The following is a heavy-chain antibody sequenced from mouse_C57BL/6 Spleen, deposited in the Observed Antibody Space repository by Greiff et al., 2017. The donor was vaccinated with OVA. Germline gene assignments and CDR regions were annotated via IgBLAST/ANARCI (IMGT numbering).Heavy chain of an antibody. J-gene: IGHJ4*01. Sequence: VQLQQSGPELVKPGASVKISCKASGYAFSSSWMNWVKQRPGKGLEWIGRIYPGDGDTNYNGKFKGKATLTADKSSSTAYMQLSSLTSEDSAVYFGARIPTLYDGYPVYWGQGTSVTVSS. V-gene: IGHV1-82*01. D-gene: IGHD2-3*01. CDR1: GYAFSSSW. CDR3: ARIPTLYDGYPVY. CDR2: IYPGDGDT.